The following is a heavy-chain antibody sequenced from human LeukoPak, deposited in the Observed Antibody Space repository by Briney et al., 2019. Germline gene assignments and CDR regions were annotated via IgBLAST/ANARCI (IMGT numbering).Heavy chain of an antibody. V-gene: IGHV3-23*01. D-gene: IGHD3-22*01. CDR1: GFTFSSYA. CDR2: ISGSGGST. CDR3: AKQETDHYYDSSVFFY. J-gene: IGHJ4*02. Sequence: PGGSLRLSCAASGFTFSSYAMSWVRQAPGKRLEWVSAISGSGGSTYYADSVKGRFTISRDNSKNTLYLQMNSLRAEDTAVYYCAKQETDHYYDSSVFFYWGQGTLVTVSS.